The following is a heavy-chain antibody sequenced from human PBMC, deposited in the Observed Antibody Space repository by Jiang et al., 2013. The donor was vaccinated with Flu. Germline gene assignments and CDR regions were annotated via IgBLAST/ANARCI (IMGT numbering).Heavy chain of an antibody. CDR3: ARTEFAPYWYFDL. J-gene: IGHJ2*01. CDR1: GDSVPSNTAA. D-gene: IGHD3-10*01. CDR2: TYYRSKWYH. V-gene: IGHV6-1*01. Sequence: QTLSLTCVISGDSVPSNTAAWSWIRQSPSRGLEWLGRTYYRSKWYHDYAVSVQSRITINPDTSKNQFSLQLNSVTPEDTAVYYCARTEFAPYWYFDLWGRGTLVTVSS.